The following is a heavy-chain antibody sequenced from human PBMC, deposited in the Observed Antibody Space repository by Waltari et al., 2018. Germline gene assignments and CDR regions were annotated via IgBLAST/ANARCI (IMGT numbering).Heavy chain of an antibody. J-gene: IGHJ4*02. D-gene: IGHD2-2*01. CDR3: VRDGHKYDFDF. CDR2: ITPNRGAT. V-gene: IGHV1-2*06. CDR1: GYTFIGYY. Sequence: QVQLVQSGADVKNPGASVRVSCKASGYTFIGYYIHWVRQAPGKGLEWMGRITPNRGATVYAQNLQGRVTMTRDTSISTAYMELSRLTSDDTAVYYCVRDGHKYDFDFWGQGTLVTVPS.